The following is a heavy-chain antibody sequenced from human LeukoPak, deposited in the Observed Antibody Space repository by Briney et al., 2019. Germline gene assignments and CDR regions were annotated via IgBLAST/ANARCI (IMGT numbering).Heavy chain of an antibody. CDR3: AKDPRNILTGDYDDFDI. D-gene: IGHD3-9*01. CDR2: FNPTYDIP. CDR1: GYTFSNYC. J-gene: IGHJ3*02. V-gene: IGHV1-46*01. Sequence: ASVKVSCKASGYTFSNYCVHWVRQAPGQGLEWMGIFNPTYDIPIYARTFEGRVTMTRDMSTSTVYLELSTLTSDDTAVYFCAKDPRNILTGDYDDFDIWGQGTMFIVSS.